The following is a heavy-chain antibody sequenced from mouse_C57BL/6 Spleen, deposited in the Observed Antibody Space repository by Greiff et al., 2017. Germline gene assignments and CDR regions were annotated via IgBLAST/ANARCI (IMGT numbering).Heavy chain of an antibody. V-gene: IGHV1-22*01. CDR2: INPDNGGT. CDR1: GYTFSDYN. Sequence: EVQLQQSGPELVKPGASVKMSCKASGYTFSDYNMHWVKQSHGKSLEWIGYINPDNGGTNYTQKFKGKATLTVNKSSSTAYMELRSLTSEDSAVYYCARVGNYSNYGFAYWGQGTLVTVSA. D-gene: IGHD2-5*01. J-gene: IGHJ3*01. CDR3: ARVGNYSNYGFAY.